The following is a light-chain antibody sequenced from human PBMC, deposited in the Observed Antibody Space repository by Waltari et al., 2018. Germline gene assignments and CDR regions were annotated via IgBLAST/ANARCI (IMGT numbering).Light chain of an antibody. CDR2: KAS. V-gene: IGKV1-5*03. Sequence: DIQMTQSPSTLSASIGDRVTITCRASQSMSNWLAWYQQKPGKAPKLLIYKASSLKSGVPSRFSGSGSGTEFSFTISSLQPDDFATYYCQQYNSYSALTFGGGTKVEIK. CDR1: QSMSNW. CDR3: QQYNSYSALT. J-gene: IGKJ4*01.